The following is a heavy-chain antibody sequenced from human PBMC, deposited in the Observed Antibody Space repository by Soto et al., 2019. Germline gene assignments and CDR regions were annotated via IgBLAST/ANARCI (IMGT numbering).Heavy chain of an antibody. CDR2: ISAYNGNT. V-gene: IGHV1-18*04. CDR3: ARVPYCGGDCYSTFDI. Sequence: QVQLVQSGAEVKKPGASVKVSCKASGYTFTSYGISWVRQAPGQGLEWMGWISAYNGNTKYAQKLQGRVTMTTDTSTSTAYMDLRSLRSDGTAVYFCARVPYCGGDCYSTFDIWGQGTMVTVSS. J-gene: IGHJ3*02. CDR1: GYTFTSYG. D-gene: IGHD2-21*02.